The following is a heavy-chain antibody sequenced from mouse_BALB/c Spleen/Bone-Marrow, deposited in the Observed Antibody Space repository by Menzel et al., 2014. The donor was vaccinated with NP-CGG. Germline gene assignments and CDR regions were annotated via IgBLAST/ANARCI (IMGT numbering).Heavy chain of an antibody. J-gene: IGHJ3*01. Sequence: VTLKVCGAELVKPGASVKLSCTASGFNIKDTYMHWVKQRPEQGLEWIGRIDPANGNTKYGPKFQGKATITADTSSNTAYLQLSSLTSEDTAVYYCATYYRYDRRFAYWGQGTLVTVSA. V-gene: IGHV14-3*02. CDR1: GFNIKDTY. CDR2: IDPANGNT. CDR3: ATYYRYDRRFAY. D-gene: IGHD2-14*01.